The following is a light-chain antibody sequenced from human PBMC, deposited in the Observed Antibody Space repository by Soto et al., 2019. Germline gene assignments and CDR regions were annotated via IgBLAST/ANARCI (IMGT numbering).Light chain of an antibody. CDR2: DAS. Sequence: EIVLTQSPGTLSLSPGERATLSCRASQSVSSYLAWYQQKPGQAPRLLIYDASSRATGVPDRFSGSGSGTEFTLTISSLQSEDFAVYYCQQYNSWPPITFGQGTRLEI. CDR3: QQYNSWPPIT. CDR1: QSVSSY. J-gene: IGKJ5*01. V-gene: IGKV3D-15*01.